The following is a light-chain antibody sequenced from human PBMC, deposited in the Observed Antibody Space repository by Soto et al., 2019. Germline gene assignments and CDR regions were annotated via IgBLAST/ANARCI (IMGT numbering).Light chain of an antibody. J-gene: IGKJ3*01. V-gene: IGKV1-13*02. Sequence: AIQLTQSPSSLSASVGDRVTITCRASQGISSALAWYQQKPGKAPKLLIYDASSLESGVPSRFSGSGSGTDFTLTISSLQPEDCATYYCKQFNSHPIFTFGPGTKVDIK. CDR3: KQFNSHPIFT. CDR2: DAS. CDR1: QGISSA.